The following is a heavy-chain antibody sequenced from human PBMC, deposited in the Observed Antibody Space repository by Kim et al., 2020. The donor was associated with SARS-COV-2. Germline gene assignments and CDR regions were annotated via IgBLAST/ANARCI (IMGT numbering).Heavy chain of an antibody. CDR2: IRSKPNSYAT. D-gene: IGHD1-1*01. J-gene: IGHJ3*01. CDR3: NHVPGTALAIWVAF. CDR1: GFTFSGSS. V-gene: IGHV3-73*01. Sequence: GGSLRLSCAASGFTFSGSSMHWVRQASGKGLEWVGRIRSKPNSYATEFAAPVNGRFTITCDDSKNTAILQLKNLKTEDTAGSYCNHVPGTALAIWVAF.